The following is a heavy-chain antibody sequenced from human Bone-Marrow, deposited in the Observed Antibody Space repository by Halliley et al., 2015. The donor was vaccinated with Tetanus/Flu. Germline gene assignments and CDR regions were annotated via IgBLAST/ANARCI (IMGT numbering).Heavy chain of an antibody. V-gene: IGHV1-46*01. J-gene: IGHJ3*02. CDR2: DPSGPRT. Sequence: DPSGPRTNYAQRFQDRIPMTRDRSTSTVYLELRSLTSEDTAVYYCARDTGYDSSLHVQADAFDIWGLGTMVTVSS. CDR3: ARDTGYDSSLHVQADAFDI. D-gene: IGHD6-13*01.